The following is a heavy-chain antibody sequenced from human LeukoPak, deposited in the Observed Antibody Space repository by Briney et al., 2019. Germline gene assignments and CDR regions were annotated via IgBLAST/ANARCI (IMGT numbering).Heavy chain of an antibody. J-gene: IGHJ4*02. V-gene: IGHV1-69*13. CDR2: IIPIFGTA. D-gene: IGHD6-19*01. CDR3: ARALGWLDYFDY. CDR1: GGTFSSYA. Sequence: ASVKVSCKASGGTFSSYAISWVRQAPGQGLEWMGGIIPIFGTANYAQKFQGRVTITADESTSTAYMELSSLRSEDTAVYYCARALGWLDYFDYWGQGTLVTFSS.